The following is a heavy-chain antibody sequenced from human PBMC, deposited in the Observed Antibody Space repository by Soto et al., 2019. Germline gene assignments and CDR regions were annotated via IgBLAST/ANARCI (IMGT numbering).Heavy chain of an antibody. CDR1: GGSISSGGYY. J-gene: IGHJ4*02. V-gene: IGHV4-31*01. CDR2: IYYSGST. CDR3: AREYGDSSPYNSYFDY. D-gene: IGHD4-17*01. Sequence: QVQLQESGPGLVKPSQTLSLTCTVSGGSISSGGYYWSWIRQHPGKGLEWIGYIYYSGSTYYNPSLKILVTISVDTSKNQFSLKLSSVTAADTAVYYCAREYGDSSPYNSYFDYWGQGTLVTVSS.